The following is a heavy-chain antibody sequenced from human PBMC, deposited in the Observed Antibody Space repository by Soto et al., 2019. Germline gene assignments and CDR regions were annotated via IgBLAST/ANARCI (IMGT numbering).Heavy chain of an antibody. CDR1: GFTFSSYA. CDR3: ARDYSMVVVVPGY. V-gene: IGHV3-30*03. J-gene: IGHJ4*02. Sequence: GGSLRLSCAASGFTFSSYAMHWVRQAPGKGLEWVALISYDGSNEYYADSVKGRFTISRDNSKNTLYLQMNSLRAEDTAVYYCARDYSMVVVVPGYWGQGTLVTVSS. D-gene: IGHD3-22*01. CDR2: ISYDGSNE.